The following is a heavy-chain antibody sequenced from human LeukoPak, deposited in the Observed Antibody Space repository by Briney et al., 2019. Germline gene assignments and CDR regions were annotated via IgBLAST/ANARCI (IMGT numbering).Heavy chain of an antibody. J-gene: IGHJ3*02. D-gene: IGHD3-10*01. CDR3: AKNYYGSGSDPHDAFDI. V-gene: IGHV3-33*06. Sequence: GRSLRLSCAASGFTFSSYGMHWVRQAPGKGLEWVAVIWYDGGNKYYADSVKGRFTISRDNSKNTLYLQMNSLRAEDTAVYYCAKNYYGSGSDPHDAFDIWGQGTMVTVSS. CDR2: IWYDGGNK. CDR1: GFTFSSYG.